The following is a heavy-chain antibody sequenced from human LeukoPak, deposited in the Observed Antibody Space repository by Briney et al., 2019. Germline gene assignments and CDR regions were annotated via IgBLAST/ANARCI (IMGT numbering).Heavy chain of an antibody. Sequence: GGSLRLSCAAPGFTFSSYAMHCVRQAPGEGLEYVSAISSNGGSTYYANSVKGRFTISRDNSKNTLYLQMGSLRAEDMAVYYCARSPGLSAYYYYYMDVWGKGTTVTVSS. CDR3: ARSPGLSAYYYYYMDV. J-gene: IGHJ6*03. CDR1: GFTFSSYA. V-gene: IGHV3-64*01. D-gene: IGHD1-14*01. CDR2: ISSNGGST.